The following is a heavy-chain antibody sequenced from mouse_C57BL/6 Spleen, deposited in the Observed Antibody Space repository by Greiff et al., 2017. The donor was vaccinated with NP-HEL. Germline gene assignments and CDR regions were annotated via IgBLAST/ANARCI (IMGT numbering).Heavy chain of an antibody. Sequence: DVQLVESGGGLVKPGGSLKLSCAASGFTFSSYAMSWVRQTPEKRLEWVATISDGGSYTYYPDNVKGRFTISRDNAKNNLYLQMSHLKSEDTAMYYCARDYSNSLYYFDYWGQGTTLTVSS. CDR1: GFTFSSYA. D-gene: IGHD2-5*01. CDR2: ISDGGSYT. J-gene: IGHJ2*01. V-gene: IGHV5-4*01. CDR3: ARDYSNSLYYFDY.